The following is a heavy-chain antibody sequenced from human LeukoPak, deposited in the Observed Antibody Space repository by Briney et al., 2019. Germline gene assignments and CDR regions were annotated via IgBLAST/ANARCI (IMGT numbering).Heavy chain of an antibody. J-gene: IGHJ4*02. D-gene: IGHD3-22*01. CDR2: IWYDGSNK. CDR3: ARDGSSGYLHFDY. Sequence: GGSLRLSCAASGFTFSSYGMHWVRQAPGKGLEWVAVIWYDGSNKYYSDPVKGRFTISRDNSKNTLYLQMNSLRVEDTAVYYCARDGSSGYLHFDYWGQGTLVTVSS. CDR1: GFTFSSYG. V-gene: IGHV3-33*01.